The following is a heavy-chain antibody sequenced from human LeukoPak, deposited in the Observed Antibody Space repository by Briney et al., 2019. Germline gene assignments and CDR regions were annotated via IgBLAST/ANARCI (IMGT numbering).Heavy chain of an antibody. V-gene: IGHV4-59*01. CDR3: VSSSSGWYFPFDP. D-gene: IGHD6-19*01. Sequence: PSETLSLTCTVSGGSISSYYWSWIRQPPGKGLEWIGYIYYNGNTNYNSSLKSRVTISVDTSKNQFPLKMSSVTAADTAVYYRVSSSSGWYFPFDPWGQGTLVTVSS. CDR2: IYYNGNT. CDR1: GGSISSYY. J-gene: IGHJ5*02.